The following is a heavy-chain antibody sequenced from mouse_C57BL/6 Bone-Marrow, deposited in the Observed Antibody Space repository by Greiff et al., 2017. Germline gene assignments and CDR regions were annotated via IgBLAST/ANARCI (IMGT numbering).Heavy chain of an antibody. D-gene: IGHD2-4*01. CDR3: TREDDWGSMDY. J-gene: IGHJ4*01. CDR2: ISSGGDYI. Sequence: EVKVEESGEGLVKPGGSLKLSCAASGFTFSSYAMSWVRQTPEKRLEWVAYISSGGDYIYYADTVKGRFTISRDNARNTLYLQMSSLKSEDPAMYYCTREDDWGSMDYWGQGTSVTVSS. V-gene: IGHV5-9-1*02. CDR1: GFTFSSYA.